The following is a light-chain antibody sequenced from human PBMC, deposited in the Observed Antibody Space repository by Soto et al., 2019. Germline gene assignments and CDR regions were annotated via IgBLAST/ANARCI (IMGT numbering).Light chain of an antibody. J-gene: IGKJ5*01. CDR1: QSVNSDY. CDR2: GAS. V-gene: IGKV3-20*01. Sequence: SVLTQSPGTLSLSPEERGTLSCRTSQSVNSDYLGWFKQRPGQAPRLVSYGASTRATGIPDRFSGSGSGTEFTLTISRLEPEDFEVYYCHHYGGSPITFGQGTRLEI. CDR3: HHYGGSPIT.